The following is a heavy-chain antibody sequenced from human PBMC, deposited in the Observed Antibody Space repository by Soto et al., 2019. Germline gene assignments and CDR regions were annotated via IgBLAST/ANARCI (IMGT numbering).Heavy chain of an antibody. CDR2: ISYDGRDE. J-gene: IGHJ4*01. Sequence: GGSLRLSCAVSGFTFSNYGMHWVRQAPGEGLQWVAVISYDGRDEHYADSVKGRFIVSRDNSKNTVYLQMNSLRPEDTAVYSCAKQESGSYFDYWGHGTLVTVSS. D-gene: IGHD1-26*01. CDR3: AKQESGSYFDY. CDR1: GFTFSNYG. V-gene: IGHV3-30*18.